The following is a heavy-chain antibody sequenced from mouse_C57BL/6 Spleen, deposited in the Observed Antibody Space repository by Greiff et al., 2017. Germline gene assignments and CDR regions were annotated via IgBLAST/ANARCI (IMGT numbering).Heavy chain of an antibody. CDR1: GYTFTSYW. CDR2: IYPGSGST. V-gene: IGHV1-55*01. D-gene: IGHD2-3*01. J-gene: IGHJ3*01. CDR3: ARGRDGYPAWFAY. Sequence: QVQLQQSGAELVKPGASVKMSCKASGYTFTSYWITWVKQRPGQGLEWIGDIYPGSGSTNYNEKFKSKATLTVDTSSSTAYMQLSSLTSEDSAVYYCARGRDGYPAWFAYWGQGTLVTVSA.